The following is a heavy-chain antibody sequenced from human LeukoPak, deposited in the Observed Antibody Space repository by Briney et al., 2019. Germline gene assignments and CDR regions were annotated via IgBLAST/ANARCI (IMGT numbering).Heavy chain of an antibody. CDR3: ARDLKMGYSSGRHSWGTGSSNDY. CDR2: ICAYNGNT. V-gene: IGHV1-18*01. J-gene: IGHJ4*02. CDR1: GYTFTSYG. Sequence: ASVKVSCKASGYTFTSYGISWVRQAPGQGLEWMGWICAYNGNTNYAQKLQGRVTMTTDTSTSTAYMELRSLRSDDTAVYYCARDLKMGYSSGRHSWGTGSSNDYWGQGTLVTVSS. D-gene: IGHD6-19*01.